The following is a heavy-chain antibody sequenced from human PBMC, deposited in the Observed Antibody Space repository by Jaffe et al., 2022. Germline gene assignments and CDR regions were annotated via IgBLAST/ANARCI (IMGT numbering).Heavy chain of an antibody. CDR1: GYTFTSYA. CDR2: ISVGSGNT. D-gene: IGHD4-17*01. Sequence: QVQLVQSGAEVKKPGASVKVSCKASGYTFTSYAMHWVRQAPGQRLEWMAKISVGSGNTMCSQKFRDRVTITRDTSASTAYMELSSLRSEDTAVYYCAREKYGDGWFGPWGQGTLVTVSS. CDR3: AREKYGDGWFGP. V-gene: IGHV1-3*01. J-gene: IGHJ5*02.